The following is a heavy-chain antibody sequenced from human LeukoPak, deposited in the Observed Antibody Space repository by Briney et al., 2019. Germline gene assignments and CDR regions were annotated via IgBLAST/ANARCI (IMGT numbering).Heavy chain of an antibody. CDR3: ATDQRYAFDY. CDR2: IRTTAEGAKYA. CDR1: GFSFTDYP. Sequence: HSGGSLRLSCATSGFSFTDYPMNWVRQAPGKGLEWISNIRTTAEGAKYAYYADSVKGRVTISRDDGKNTLYLHMNSLRDDDTAVYYCATDQRYAFDYWGQGILVTVS. D-gene: IGHD3-9*01. V-gene: IGHV3-48*02. J-gene: IGHJ4*02.